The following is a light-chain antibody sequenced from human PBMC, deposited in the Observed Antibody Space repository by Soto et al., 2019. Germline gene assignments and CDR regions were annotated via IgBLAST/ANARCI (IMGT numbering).Light chain of an antibody. V-gene: IGKV1-9*01. CDR3: QQLNSLPIA. CDR1: QGISSF. Sequence: IQLTQSPSSLSASVGDRVTITCRASQGISSFLAWYQQKPGRAPKLLIYGASTLQSGVPSRFSGSGSGTDFTLTISSLQPDDFATCYCQQLNSLPIAFGPGTKVEIQ. CDR2: GAS. J-gene: IGKJ3*01.